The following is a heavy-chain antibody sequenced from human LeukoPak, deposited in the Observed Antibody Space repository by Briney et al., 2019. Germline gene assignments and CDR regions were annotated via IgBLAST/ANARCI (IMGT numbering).Heavy chain of an antibody. V-gene: IGHV5-51*01. D-gene: IGHD4-11*01. CDR3: ARSTRSHNYPKYYYYYYMDV. Sequence: GEALKISCKGSGYSFTSYWIGWVRQMPGKGLGWMGIIYPGDSDTRYSPSFQGQVTISADKSISTAYLQWSSMKASDPAMYYCARSTRSHNYPKYYYYYYMDVWGKGTTVTVSS. CDR2: IYPGDSDT. J-gene: IGHJ6*03. CDR1: GYSFTSYW.